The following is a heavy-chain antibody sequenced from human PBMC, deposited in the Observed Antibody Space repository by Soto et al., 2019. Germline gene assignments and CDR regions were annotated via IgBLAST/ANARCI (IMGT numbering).Heavy chain of an antibody. CDR1: GFSFSAYG. D-gene: IGHD2-21*01. Sequence: QVHLVESGGGAVQAGGSLTVSCATSGFSFSAYGMHWVRQAPGKGLEWVAFINYDGSSKFYGDSVKGRFTVSRANSKNTLSLQLNSLRGEDTATYYCARCKQKVIHCAMDVWGQGATVTV. V-gene: IGHV3-30*02. CDR2: INYDGSSK. J-gene: IGHJ6*02. CDR3: ARCKQKVIHCAMDV.